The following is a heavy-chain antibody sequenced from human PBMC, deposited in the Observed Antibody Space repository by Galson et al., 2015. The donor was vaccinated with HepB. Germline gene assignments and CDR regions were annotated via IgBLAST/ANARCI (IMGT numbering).Heavy chain of an antibody. V-gene: IGHV3-7*01. Sequence: LRLSCAASGFTFSSYWMNWVRQAPGKGLEWVANIKQDGSEKYYVDSVKGRFTISRDNAKNSLYLQMNSLRAEDTAVYYCAREWGSGWYDYWGQGTLVTVSS. J-gene: IGHJ4*02. CDR2: IKQDGSEK. CDR3: AREWGSGWYDY. CDR1: GFTFSSYW. D-gene: IGHD6-19*01.